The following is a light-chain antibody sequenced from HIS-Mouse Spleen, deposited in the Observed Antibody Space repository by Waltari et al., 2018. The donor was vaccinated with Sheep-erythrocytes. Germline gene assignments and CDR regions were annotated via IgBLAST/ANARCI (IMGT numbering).Light chain of an antibody. CDR1: TIGSKS. Sequence: SYMLTQPPSPSVANAKTARITCGGNTIGSKSLPWYQQKPGQAPVLVVYDDSDRPSGIPERFSGSNSGNTATLTISRVEAGDEADYYCQVWDSSSDHVVFGGGTKLTVL. V-gene: IGLV3-21*03. J-gene: IGLJ2*01. CDR2: DDS. CDR3: QVWDSSSDHVV.